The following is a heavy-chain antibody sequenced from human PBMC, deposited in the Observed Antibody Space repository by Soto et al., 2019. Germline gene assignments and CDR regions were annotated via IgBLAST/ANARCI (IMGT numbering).Heavy chain of an antibody. V-gene: IGHV3-23*01. CDR1: GFTFSSYA. J-gene: IGHJ3*02. CDR3: AKDYVPPLGYCSGGSCYSGLDAFDI. CDR2: ISGSGGST. Sequence: PGGSLRLSCAASGFTFSSYAMSWVRQAPGKGLEWVSAISGSGGSTYYADSVKGRFTISRDNSKNTLYLQMNSLRAEDTAVYYCAKDYVPPLGYCSGGSCYSGLDAFDIWGQGTMVTVS. D-gene: IGHD2-15*01.